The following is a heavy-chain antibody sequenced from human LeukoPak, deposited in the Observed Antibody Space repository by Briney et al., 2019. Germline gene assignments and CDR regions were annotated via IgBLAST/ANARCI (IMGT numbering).Heavy chain of an antibody. V-gene: IGHV1-8*01. CDR2: INPNSGNT. J-gene: IGHJ4*02. CDR1: GYTFTSYD. Sequence: GASVKVSFKGAGYTFTSYDIDWVRQATGQGLEWMGLINPNSGNTGYLQKFQGRGTITRNTDISTDYMGLRSVRSEDTAVYYCASTTSDYGVDYWGQGTLVTVSS. D-gene: IGHD4-17*01. CDR3: ASTTSDYGVDY.